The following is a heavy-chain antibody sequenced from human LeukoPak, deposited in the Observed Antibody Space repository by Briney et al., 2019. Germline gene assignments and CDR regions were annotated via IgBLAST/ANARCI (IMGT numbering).Heavy chain of an antibody. J-gene: IGHJ5*02. Sequence: SETLSLTCTVSGGPISSSTYYWGWIRQPPGKGLEWIGSIYTSGSTNYHPSLKSRVTMSVDTSKNQFSLKLSSVTAADTAVYYCARDSEGFGEGWFDPWGQGTLVTVSS. CDR1: GGPISSSTYY. CDR3: ARDSEGFGEGWFDP. V-gene: IGHV4-39*07. CDR2: IYTSGST. D-gene: IGHD3-10*01.